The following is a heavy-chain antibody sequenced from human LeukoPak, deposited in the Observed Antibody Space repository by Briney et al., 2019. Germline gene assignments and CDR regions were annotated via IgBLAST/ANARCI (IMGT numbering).Heavy chain of an antibody. V-gene: IGHV4-39*07. CDR3: ARELVVPAAIHRLTNWFDP. CDR2: IYYSGST. Sequence: SETLSLTCTVSGGSISSSSYYWGWIRQPPGKGLEWIGSIYYSGSTYYNPSLKSRVTISVDTSKNQFSLKLSSVTAADTAVYYCARELVVPAAIHRLTNWFDPWGQGTLVTVSS. CDR1: GGSISSSSYY. D-gene: IGHD2-2*02. J-gene: IGHJ5*02.